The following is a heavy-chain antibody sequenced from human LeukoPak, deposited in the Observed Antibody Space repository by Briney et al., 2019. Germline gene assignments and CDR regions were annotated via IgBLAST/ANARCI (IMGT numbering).Heavy chain of an antibody. CDR2: ISGSGGST. J-gene: IGHJ6*03. V-gene: IGHV3-23*01. CDR3: ARTSHKRSAFYYYYYYMDV. CDR1: GFTFSSYA. D-gene: IGHD2-2*01. Sequence: GGSLRLSCAASGFTFSSYAMSWVRQAPGKGLEWVSAISGSGGSTYYADSVKSRFTISRDNSKNTLYLQMNSLRAEDTAVYYCARTSHKRSAFYYYYYYMDVWGKGTTVTVSS.